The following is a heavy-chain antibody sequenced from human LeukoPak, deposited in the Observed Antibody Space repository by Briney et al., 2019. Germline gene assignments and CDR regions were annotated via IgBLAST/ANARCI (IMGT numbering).Heavy chain of an antibody. J-gene: IGHJ4*02. CDR3: AKNPALVGANN. V-gene: IGHV3-23*01. CDR1: GFTFSSYA. CDR2: FSGSGGST. D-gene: IGHD1-26*01. Sequence: GGSLRLSCAASGFTFSSYAMSWVRQAPGKGLEWVSTFSGSGGSTYYADSVKGRFTISRDNSKNTLYLQMNSLRAEDTAVYYCAKNPALVGANNWGQGTLVTVSS.